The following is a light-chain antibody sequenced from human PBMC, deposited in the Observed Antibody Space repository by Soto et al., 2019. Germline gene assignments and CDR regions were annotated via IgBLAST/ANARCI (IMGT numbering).Light chain of an antibody. Sequence: EIVLTQSPGTLSLSPGERATLSCRASQSVSNNYLAWYQQKPGQAPRLVIYGASNRATGIPDRFSASGSGTDFTLTISRLEPEDFAAYYCQQHISSPLTFGQGTKVDIK. CDR1: QSVSNNY. CDR3: QQHISSPLT. V-gene: IGKV3-20*01. CDR2: GAS. J-gene: IGKJ1*01.